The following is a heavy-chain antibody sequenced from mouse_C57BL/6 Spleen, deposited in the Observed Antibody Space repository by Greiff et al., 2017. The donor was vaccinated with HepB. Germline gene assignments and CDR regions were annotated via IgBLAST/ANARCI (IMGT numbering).Heavy chain of an antibody. CDR1: GYTFTDYY. J-gene: IGHJ1*03. Sequence: VQRVESGAELVKPGASVKISCKASGYTFTDYYINWVKQRPGQGLEWIGKIGPGSGSTYYNEKFKGKATLTADKSSSTAYMQLSSLTSEDSAVYFCASPIYYDYDGFDVWGTGTTVTVSS. V-gene: IGHV1-77*01. D-gene: IGHD2-4*01. CDR2: IGPGSGST. CDR3: ASPIYYDYDGFDV.